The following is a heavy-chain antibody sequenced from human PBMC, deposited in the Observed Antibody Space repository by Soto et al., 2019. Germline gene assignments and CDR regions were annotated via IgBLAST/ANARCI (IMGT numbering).Heavy chain of an antibody. V-gene: IGHV3-33*01. CDR1: GFTFSSYG. CDR3: ARDLSRGYSYGSDY. J-gene: IGHJ4*02. CDR2: IWYDGSNK. D-gene: IGHD5-18*01. Sequence: QVQLVESGGGVVQPGRSLRLSCAASGFTFSSYGMHWVRQAPGKGLEWVADIWYDGSNKYYADSVKGRFTISRDNSKNTLYLQMNSLRAEDTAVYYCARDLSRGYSYGSDYWGQGTVVTVSS.